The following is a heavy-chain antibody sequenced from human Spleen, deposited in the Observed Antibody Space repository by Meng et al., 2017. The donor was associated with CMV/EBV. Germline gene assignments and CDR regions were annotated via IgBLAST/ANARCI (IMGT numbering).Heavy chain of an antibody. D-gene: IGHD3-16*01. J-gene: IGHJ6*02. CDR2: VRHDESDK. CDR3: AKDVRSRGPHYYYYGLDV. Sequence: GESLKISCAASGFTFSSYGIHWVRQAPGKGLEWVAFVRHDESDKYYADSVKGRFIISRENSKNTLSLQMNSLRGDDTAVYYCAKDVRSRGPHYYYYGLDVWGQGTTVTVSS. V-gene: IGHV3-30*02. CDR1: GFTFSSYG.